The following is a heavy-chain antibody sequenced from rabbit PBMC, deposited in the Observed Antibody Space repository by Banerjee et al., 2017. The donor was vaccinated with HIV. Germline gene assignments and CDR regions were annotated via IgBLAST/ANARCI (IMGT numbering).Heavy chain of an antibody. J-gene: IGHJ4*01. Sequence: QSLEESGGGLVKPGGTLTLTCTASGFSFSSSGMCWVRQAPGKGLEWIGCIYTGSSGSTYYASWVNGRVTISKTSSTTVTLQMTSLTVADTATYFCARDVYVSGITYYRRFDLWGPGTLVTVS. V-gene: IGHV1S40*01. D-gene: IGHD8-1*01. CDR1: GFSFSSSG. CDR3: ARDVYVSGITYYRRFDL. CDR2: IYTGSSGST.